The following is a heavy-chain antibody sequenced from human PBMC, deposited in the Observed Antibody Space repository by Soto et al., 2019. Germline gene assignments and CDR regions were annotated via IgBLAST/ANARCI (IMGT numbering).Heavy chain of an antibody. CDR2: IWYDGGNE. J-gene: IGHJ4*02. D-gene: IGHD1-7*01. V-gene: IGHV3-33*01. Sequence: QVRLVESGGGVVQPGGSLRLSCAASGFSFINYGMHWVRQAPGKGLEWVAVIWYDGGNEYFADSVKGRFSISRDSSNTLFLQMNRLRFEDTAVYYCARGPGNFYYFDYWDQGILVTVSS. CDR3: ARGPGNFYYFDY. CDR1: GFSFINYG.